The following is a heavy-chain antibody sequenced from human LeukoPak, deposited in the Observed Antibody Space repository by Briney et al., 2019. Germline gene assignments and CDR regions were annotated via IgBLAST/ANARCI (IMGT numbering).Heavy chain of an antibody. J-gene: IGHJ6*03. Sequence: GSLRLSCAASGFTFSSYAMSWIRRPPGKGLEWIGEIYHSGSTNYNPSLKSRVTISVDTSKNQFSLKLSSVTAADTAVYYCARGPVLTGSLLYYYYYMDVWGKGTTVTVSS. CDR2: IYHSGST. CDR3: ARGPVLTGSLLYYYYYMDV. D-gene: IGHD3-9*01. V-gene: IGHV4-34*01. CDR1: GFTFSSYA.